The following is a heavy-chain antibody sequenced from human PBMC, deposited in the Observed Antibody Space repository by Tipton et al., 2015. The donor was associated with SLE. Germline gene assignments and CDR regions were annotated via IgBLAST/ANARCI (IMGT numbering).Heavy chain of an antibody. CDR1: GGSISSHY. CDR3: ARSKGWFDP. V-gene: IGHV4-59*11. J-gene: IGHJ5*02. Sequence: TLSLTCTVSGGSISSHYWSWIRQPPGKGLEWIGYIYYSGSTNYNPSLKSRVTISVDTSKNQFSLKLSSVTAADTAVYYCARSKGWFDPWGQGTLVTVSS. CDR2: IYYSGST.